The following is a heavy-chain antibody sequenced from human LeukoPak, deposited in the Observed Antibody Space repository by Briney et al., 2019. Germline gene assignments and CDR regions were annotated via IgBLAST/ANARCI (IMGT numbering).Heavy chain of an antibody. CDR1: GGSISSSSYY. J-gene: IGHJ6*03. CDR2: IYYSGST. V-gene: IGHV4-39*07. Sequence: SETLSLTCTVSGGSISSSSYYWGWIRQPPGKGLEWIGGIYYSGSTYYNPSLKSRVTISVDTSKNQFSLKLSSVTAADTAVYYCARDRINIRNYYYYYMDVWGKGTTVTVSS. CDR3: ARDRINIRNYYYYYMDV. D-gene: IGHD1-14*01.